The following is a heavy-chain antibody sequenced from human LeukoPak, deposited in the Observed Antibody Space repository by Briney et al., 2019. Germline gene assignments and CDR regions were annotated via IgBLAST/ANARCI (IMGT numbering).Heavy chain of an antibody. CDR1: GFTFSSYG. CDR3: AKGSGWEMSYYYYYMDV. D-gene: IGHD1-26*01. V-gene: IGHV3-30*02. J-gene: IGHJ6*03. Sequence: GGSLRLSCAASGFTFSSYGMHWVRQAPGKGLEWVAFIRYDGSNKYYVGSVKGRFTISRDNSKNTLYLQMNSLRAEDTAVYYCAKGSGWEMSYYYYYMDVWDKGTTVTISS. CDR2: IRYDGSNK.